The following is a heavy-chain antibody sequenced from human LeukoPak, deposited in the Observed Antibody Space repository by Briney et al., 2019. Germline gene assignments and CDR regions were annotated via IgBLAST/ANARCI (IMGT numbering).Heavy chain of an antibody. CDR2: MNPNSGNT. Sequence: ASVKVSCKASGYTFTSYDINWVRQATGQGLEWMEWMNPNSGNTGYAQKFQGRVTMTRNTSISTAYMELSSLRSEDTAVYYSAREYCSSTSCKYYYGMDVWGQGTTVTVSS. V-gene: IGHV1-8*01. CDR1: GYTFTSYD. CDR3: AREYCSSTSCKYYYGMDV. D-gene: IGHD2-2*01. J-gene: IGHJ6*02.